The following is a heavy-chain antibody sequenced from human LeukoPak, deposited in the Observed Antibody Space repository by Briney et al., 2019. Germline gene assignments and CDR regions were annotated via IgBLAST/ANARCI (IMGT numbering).Heavy chain of an antibody. CDR2: INPSGGST. CDR3: ARAQMVRGEDNAFDI. J-gene: IGHJ3*02. V-gene: IGHV1-46*01. CDR1: GYTFTSYY. D-gene: IGHD3-10*01. Sequence: ASVKVSCKASGYTFTSYYMHWVRQAPGQGLEWMGIINPSGGSTSYAQKFQGRVTMTRDTSISTAYMELSRLRSDDTAVYCCARAQMVRGEDNAFDIWGQGTMVTVSS.